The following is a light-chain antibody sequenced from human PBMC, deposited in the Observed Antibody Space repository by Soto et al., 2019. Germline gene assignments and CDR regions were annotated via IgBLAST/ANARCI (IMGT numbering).Light chain of an antibody. Sequence: EIVLTQSPATLSLYPGERATLSCRASQSVSSYLAWYQQKPGQAPRLLIYDASNRATGIPARFSGSGSGTDFTLTISSLEPEDFAVYYCQQRSNCPITFGQGTRLEIK. J-gene: IGKJ5*01. V-gene: IGKV3-11*01. CDR1: QSVSSY. CDR2: DAS. CDR3: QQRSNCPIT.